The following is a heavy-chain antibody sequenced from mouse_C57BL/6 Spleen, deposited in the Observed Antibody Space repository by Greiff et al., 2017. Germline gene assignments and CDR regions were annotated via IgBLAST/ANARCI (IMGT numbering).Heavy chain of an antibody. J-gene: IGHJ1*03. CDR1: GYSITSGYY. Sequence: DVHLVESGPGLVKPSQSLSLTCSVTGYSITSGYYWNWIRQFPGNKLEWMGYISYDGSNNYNPSLKNRISITRDTSKNQFFLKLNSVTTEDTATYYCATNYYGSSYGGYFDVWGTGTTVTVSS. V-gene: IGHV3-6*01. D-gene: IGHD1-1*01. CDR3: ATNYYGSSYGGYFDV. CDR2: ISYDGSN.